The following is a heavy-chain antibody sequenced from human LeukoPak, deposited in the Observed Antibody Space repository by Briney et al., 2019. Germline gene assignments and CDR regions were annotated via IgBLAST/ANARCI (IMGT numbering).Heavy chain of an antibody. Sequence: SETLSLTCTVSGGSISSGGYYWSWIRQHPGKGLEWIGYIYYSGSTYYNPSLKSRVTISVDTSKNQFSLKLSSVTAADTAVYYCARDSRDGYNWDGFDYWGQGTLVTVSS. CDR2: IYYSGST. D-gene: IGHD5-24*01. CDR3: ARDSRDGYNWDGFDY. J-gene: IGHJ4*02. V-gene: IGHV4-31*03. CDR1: GGSISSGGYY.